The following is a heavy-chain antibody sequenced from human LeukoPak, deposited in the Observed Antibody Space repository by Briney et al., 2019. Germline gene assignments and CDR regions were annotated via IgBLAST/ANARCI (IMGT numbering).Heavy chain of an antibody. CDR3: ARGRSAYYYGSGSPNWFDP. V-gene: IGHV4-59*01. D-gene: IGHD3-10*01. CDR2: IYYSGST. CDR1: GGSISSYY. Sequence: SETLSLTCTVSGGSISSYYWSWIRQPPGKGLEWIGYIYYSGSTNYNPSLKSRATISVDTSKNQFSLKLSSVTAADTAVYYCARGRSAYYYGSGSPNWFDPWGQGTLVTVSS. J-gene: IGHJ5*02.